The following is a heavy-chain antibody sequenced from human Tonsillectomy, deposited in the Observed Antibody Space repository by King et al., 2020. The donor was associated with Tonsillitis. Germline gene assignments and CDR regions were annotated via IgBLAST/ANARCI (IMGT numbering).Heavy chain of an antibody. Sequence: LQLQESGPGLVKPSETLSLTCTVSGGFISSSTYYWGWIRQPPGKGLEWIGTISYSGSTYYNPSLKSRVSIFADTSKNQFSLKLSSVTAADTAVYYCARRVYGDNSFDYWGQGTLVTVSS. J-gene: IGHJ4*02. CDR3: ARRVYGDNSFDY. D-gene: IGHD4-23*01. CDR1: GGFISSSTYY. CDR2: ISYSGST. V-gene: IGHV4-39*01.